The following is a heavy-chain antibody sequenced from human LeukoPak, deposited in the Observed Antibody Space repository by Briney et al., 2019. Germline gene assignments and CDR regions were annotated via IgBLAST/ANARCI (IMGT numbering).Heavy chain of an antibody. CDR1: GFTFSSYW. CDR2: IKQDGSEK. D-gene: IGHD3-10*01. J-gene: IGHJ4*02. CDR3: ARVLMVRGVIKFDY. Sequence: GSLRLSCAASGFTFSSYWMSWVRQAPGKGLGWVANIKQDGSEKYYVDSVKGRFTISRDNAKNSLYLQMNSLRAEDTAVYYCARVLMVRGVIKFDYWGQGTLVTVSS. V-gene: IGHV3-7*04.